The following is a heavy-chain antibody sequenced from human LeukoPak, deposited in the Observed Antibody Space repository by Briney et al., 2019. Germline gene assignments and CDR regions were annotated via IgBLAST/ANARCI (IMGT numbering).Heavy chain of an antibody. J-gene: IGHJ4*02. Sequence: SETLSLTCAVYGGSFSGYYWSWIRQPPGKGLEWIGEINHSGRTNYNPSLKSRVTISVDTSKNQFSLKLSSVTAADTPVYYCARRGGYSYGYVVDYWGQGTLVTVSS. V-gene: IGHV4-34*01. CDR2: INHSGRT. D-gene: IGHD5-18*01. CDR3: ARRGGYSYGYVVDY. CDR1: GGSFSGYY.